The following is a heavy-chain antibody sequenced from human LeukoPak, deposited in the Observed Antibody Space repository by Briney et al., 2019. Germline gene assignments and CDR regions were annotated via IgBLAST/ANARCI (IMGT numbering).Heavy chain of an antibody. CDR2: ISDSGGGT. CDR1: GFIFSNYA. V-gene: IGHV3-23*01. D-gene: IGHD3-10*01. CDR3: AKDSGPGSYYPTGDEY. Sequence: RGSLRLSCAASGFIFSNYAMTWVRQAPETGLKWVSSISDSGGGTHCADSVKGRFTISRDNSKSTLYLQMNSLRDEDTAVYYCAKDSGPGSYYPTGDEYWGQGSLVTVSS. J-gene: IGHJ4*02.